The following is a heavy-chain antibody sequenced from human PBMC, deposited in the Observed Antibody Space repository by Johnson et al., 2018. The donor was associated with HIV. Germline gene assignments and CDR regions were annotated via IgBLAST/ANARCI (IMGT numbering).Heavy chain of an antibody. CDR1: GFTFSSYA. V-gene: IGHV3-30*04. D-gene: IGHD1-26*01. Sequence: HVQLVESGGGVVQPGGSLRLSCAASGFTFSSYAMHWVRQAPAKGLQWVAVISYDGSDKDYADSVKGRFTISRDNAKNSLYLQMNSLRAEDTAVYYCARDLSGSYRSDAFDIWGQGTMVTVSS. CDR2: ISYDGSDK. CDR3: ARDLSGSYRSDAFDI. J-gene: IGHJ3*02.